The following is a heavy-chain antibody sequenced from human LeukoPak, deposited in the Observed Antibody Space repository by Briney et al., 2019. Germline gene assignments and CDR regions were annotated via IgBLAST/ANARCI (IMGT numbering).Heavy chain of an antibody. Sequence: GGSLTLSCAASGFIFGRDSMNWVRQAPGKGLEWVSAIRSDGDTTYNAASVKGRFTISRDNSKNTLYLEMKSLRADDTALYYCAKVEVSAEGGELDPWGQGTQVTVSS. V-gene: IGHV3-23*01. CDR1: GFIFGRDS. D-gene: IGHD5-24*01. J-gene: IGHJ5*02. CDR2: IRSDGDTT. CDR3: AKVEVSAEGGELDP.